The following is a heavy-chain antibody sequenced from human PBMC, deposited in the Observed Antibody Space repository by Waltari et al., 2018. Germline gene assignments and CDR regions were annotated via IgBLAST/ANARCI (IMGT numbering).Heavy chain of an antibody. CDR2: IYATGST. J-gene: IGHJ6*03. V-gene: IGHV4-4*07. D-gene: IGHD3-10*01. CDR3: ARLPYNNIYFYYYMDV. CDR1: GGSNSTYS. Sequence: VQLQESGPGLVKPSENLSLTCTVSGGSNSTYSWSWIRQPAGKGLEWIGRIYATGSTNYNPSLKSRVTMSVDTSKNQFSLKLSSVTAADTAVYYCARLPYNNIYFYYYMDVWGKGTTVTVSS.